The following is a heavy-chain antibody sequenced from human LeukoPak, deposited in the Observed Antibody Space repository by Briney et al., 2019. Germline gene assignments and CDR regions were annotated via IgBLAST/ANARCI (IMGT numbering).Heavy chain of an antibody. CDR3: ARVGYSGNSAHLDY. D-gene: IGHD1-26*01. CDR2: INWSGDTR. V-gene: IGHV3-20*04. Sequence: PGGSLRLSCAASGFTFDDYGMSWVRQVPGKGLEWVSGINWSGDTRDHADSVKGRSTISRDNAEKSLYLQMNSLRVEDTALYYCARVGYSGNSAHLDYWGQGTLVTVSS. CDR1: GFTFDDYG. J-gene: IGHJ4*02.